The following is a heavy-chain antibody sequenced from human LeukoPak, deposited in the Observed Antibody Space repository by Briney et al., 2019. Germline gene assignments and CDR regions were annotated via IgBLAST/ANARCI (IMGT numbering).Heavy chain of an antibody. Sequence: SETLSLTCTVSGGSISSYYWSWIRQPPGKGLEWIGYIYYSGSTNYNPSLKSRVTISVDTSKNQFSLKLSSVTAADTAVYYCASLYGPDDWFDPWGQGILVTVSS. J-gene: IGHJ5*02. CDR2: IYYSGST. CDR1: GGSISSYY. CDR3: ASLYGPDDWFDP. V-gene: IGHV4-59*01. D-gene: IGHD4-17*01.